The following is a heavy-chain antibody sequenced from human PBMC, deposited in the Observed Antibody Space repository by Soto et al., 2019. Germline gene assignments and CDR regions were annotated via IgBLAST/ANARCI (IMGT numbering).Heavy chain of an antibody. CDR3: ARGGSGSFVDY. Sequence: SETLSLTCTVSGGSISSYYWSWIRQPPGKGLEWIGYIYYSGSTNYNPSLKSRVTISVDTSKNQFSLKLSSVTAADTAVYYCARGGSGSFVDYWGQGTLVTVSS. CDR2: IYYSGST. V-gene: IGHV4-59*01. D-gene: IGHD3-10*01. J-gene: IGHJ4*02. CDR1: GGSISSYY.